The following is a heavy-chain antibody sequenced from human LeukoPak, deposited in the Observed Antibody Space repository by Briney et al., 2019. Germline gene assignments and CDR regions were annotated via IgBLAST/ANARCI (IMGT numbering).Heavy chain of an antibody. D-gene: IGHD3-10*01. Sequence: PSETLSLTCTVSGYSISSGYYWGWIRQPPGKGLDWIGSIYHSGSTYYNPSLKSRVTISVDTSKNQFSLKLSSVTAADTAVYYCARMGSYHNWFDPWGQGTLVTVSS. J-gene: IGHJ5*02. CDR1: GYSISSGYY. V-gene: IGHV4-38-2*02. CDR3: ARMGSYHNWFDP. CDR2: IYHSGST.